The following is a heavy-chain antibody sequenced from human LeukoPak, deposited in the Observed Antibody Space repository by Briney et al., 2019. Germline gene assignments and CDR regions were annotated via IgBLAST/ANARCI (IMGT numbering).Heavy chain of an antibody. V-gene: IGHV1-2*02. CDR2: INPNGGGT. CDR1: GYTFTGYY. Sequence: ASVKVSCKASGYTFTGYYMHWVRQAPGQGLEWMGWINPNGGGTNYAQKFQGRVTMTRDTSISTAYMELSRLRSDDTAVYYCARPTEIVVVPAALDYWGQGTLVTVSS. CDR3: ARPTEIVVVPAALDY. D-gene: IGHD2-2*01. J-gene: IGHJ4*02.